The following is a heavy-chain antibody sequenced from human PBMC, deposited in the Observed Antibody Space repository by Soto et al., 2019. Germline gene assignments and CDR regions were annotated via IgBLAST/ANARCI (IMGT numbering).Heavy chain of an antibody. Sequence: KTSETLSLTCTVSGGSISSYYWSWIRQPPGKGLEWIGYIYYSGSTNYNPSLKSRVTISVDTSKNQFSLKLSSVTAADTAVYYCARARGYSGYVQYNWFDPWGQGTLVTVSS. J-gene: IGHJ5*02. D-gene: IGHD5-12*01. CDR3: ARARGYSGYVQYNWFDP. V-gene: IGHV4-59*01. CDR1: GGSISSYY. CDR2: IYYSGST.